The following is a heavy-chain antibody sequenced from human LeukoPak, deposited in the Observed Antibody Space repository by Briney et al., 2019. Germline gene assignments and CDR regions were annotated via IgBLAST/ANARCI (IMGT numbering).Heavy chain of an antibody. V-gene: IGHV3-23*01. CDR2: ISGSGGST. Sequence: GGSLRLSCAASGFTFSSYAMSWVRQAPGKGLEWVSAISGSGGSTYHADSVKGRFTISGDNSKNTLYLQMNSLRAEDTAVYYCAKGYSSGSQYFDYWGQGTLVTVSS. J-gene: IGHJ4*02. CDR1: GFTFSSYA. CDR3: AKGYSSGSQYFDY. D-gene: IGHD6-19*01.